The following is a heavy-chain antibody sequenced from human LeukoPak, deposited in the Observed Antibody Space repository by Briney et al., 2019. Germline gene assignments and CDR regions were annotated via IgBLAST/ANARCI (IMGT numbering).Heavy chain of an antibody. CDR2: ISDSGGTT. D-gene: IGHD3-10*01. J-gene: IGHJ6*02. CDR1: GFTFSSYA. V-gene: IGHV3-23*01. Sequence: PGGSLRLSCAASGFTFSSYAMNWVRQTPGKGLEWVSSISDSGGTTYYADSVKGRFTVSRDNSKKTLYLQMNSLRAEDTAIYYCRVWFGESQSYGMDVWGQGTTVAVSS. CDR3: RVWFGESQSYGMDV.